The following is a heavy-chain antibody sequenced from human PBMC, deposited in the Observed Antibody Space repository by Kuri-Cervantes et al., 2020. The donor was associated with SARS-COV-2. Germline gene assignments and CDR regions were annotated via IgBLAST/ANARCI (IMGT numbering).Heavy chain of an antibody. J-gene: IGHJ4*02. CDR1: GGSISSGGYS. CDR3: ARAWGY. Sequence: SETLSLTCAVSGGSISSGGYSWSWIRQPPGKGLEWIGEINHSGSTNYNPSLKSRVTISVDTSKNQFSLKLSSVTAADTAVYYCARAWGYWGQGTLVTVSS. CDR2: INHSGST. D-gene: IGHD3-16*01. V-gene: IGHV4-34*01.